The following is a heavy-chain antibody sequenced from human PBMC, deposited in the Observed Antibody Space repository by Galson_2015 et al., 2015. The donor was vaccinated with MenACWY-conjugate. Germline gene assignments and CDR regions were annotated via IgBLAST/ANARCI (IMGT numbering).Heavy chain of an antibody. Sequence: SLRLSCAASGFIFSSYSMNWVRQAPGKGLEWVSSIDSSGSDIYYGDSVKGRFTISRDNAKNSVFLQMNSLRAEDTAVYYCARGIDDYVDGCGDCWGQGTRVTVSS. J-gene: IGHJ4*02. CDR3: ARGIDDYVDGCGDC. CDR1: GFIFSSYS. V-gene: IGHV3-21*01. D-gene: IGHD4-17*01. CDR2: IDSSGSDI.